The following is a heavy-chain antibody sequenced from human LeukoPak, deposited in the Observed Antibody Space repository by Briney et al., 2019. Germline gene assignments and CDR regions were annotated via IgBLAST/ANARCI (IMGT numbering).Heavy chain of an antibody. D-gene: IGHD5-18*01. CDR3: ASARGSNYGSLGG. CDR1: GFTVSSNY. Sequence: QTGGSLRLSCAASGFTVSSNYMSWVRQAPGKGLEWVSVIYSGGSTFYADSVKGRFSISRDNSKNTLYLQMNSLRAEDTAVYYCASARGSNYGSLGGWGQGTLVTVSS. J-gene: IGHJ4*02. V-gene: IGHV3-53*01. CDR2: IYSGGST.